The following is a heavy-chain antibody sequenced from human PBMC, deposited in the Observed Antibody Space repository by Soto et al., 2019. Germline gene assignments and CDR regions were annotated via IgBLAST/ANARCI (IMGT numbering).Heavy chain of an antibody. V-gene: IGHV3-21*01. CDR1: GFTFSSYS. D-gene: IGHD3-3*01. CDR3: ARDQGVFWGGYYPKRQNNYMDF. CDR2: ISSSSSYI. Sequence: GGSLRLSCAASGFTFSSYSMNWARQAPGKGLEWVSSISSSSSYIYYADSVKGRFTISRDNAKNSLYLQMNSLRAEDTAVYYCARDQGVFWGGYYPKRQNNYMDFWGKGTTVTVSS. J-gene: IGHJ6*03.